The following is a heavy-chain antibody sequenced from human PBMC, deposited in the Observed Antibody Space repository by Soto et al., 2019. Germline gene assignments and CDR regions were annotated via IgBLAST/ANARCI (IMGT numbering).Heavy chain of an antibody. CDR2: IWYDGSNK. CDR3: ARVEGYYDSSGSVYYYYGMDV. J-gene: IGHJ6*02. V-gene: IGHV3-33*01. CDR1: GFTFSSYG. D-gene: IGHD3-22*01. Sequence: LRLSCAASGFTFSSYGMHWVRQAPGKGLEWVAVIWYDGSNKYYADSVKGRFTISRDNSKNTLYLQMNSLRAEDTAVYYCARVEGYYDSSGSVYYYYGMDVWGQGTTVTVSS.